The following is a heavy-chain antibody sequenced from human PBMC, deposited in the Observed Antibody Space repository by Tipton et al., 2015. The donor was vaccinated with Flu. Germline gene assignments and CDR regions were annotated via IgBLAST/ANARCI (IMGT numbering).Heavy chain of an antibody. J-gene: IGHJ2*01. CDR3: ARGDYYGYWYFEL. V-gene: IGHV4-39*07. Sequence: LRLSCTVSGGSISSSSYYWGWIRQPPGKGLEWIGSIYYSGSTYYNPSLKSRVTISVGTSKNQFSLKLSSVTSADTAVYYCARGDYYGYWYFELWGRGTLVTVSS. D-gene: IGHD3-10*01. CDR2: IYYSGST. CDR1: GGSISSSSYY.